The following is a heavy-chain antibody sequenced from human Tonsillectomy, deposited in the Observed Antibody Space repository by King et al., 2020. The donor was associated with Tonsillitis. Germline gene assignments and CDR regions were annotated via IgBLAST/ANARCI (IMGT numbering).Heavy chain of an antibody. CDR2: IDWDDDK. Sequence: TLKESGPALLKPTQTLTLTCSFSGFSLSVSGMCVSWIRQPPGRALEWLAPIDWDDDKYYSTFLKARLTISKDTSKNQGVLTMTNMDPLDTATYYCARMLVDSSGYYLWAFDIWGQGTLVTVSS. D-gene: IGHD3-22*01. J-gene: IGHJ3*02. V-gene: IGHV2-70*01. CDR3: ARMLVDSSGYYLWAFDI. CDR1: GFSLSVSGMC.